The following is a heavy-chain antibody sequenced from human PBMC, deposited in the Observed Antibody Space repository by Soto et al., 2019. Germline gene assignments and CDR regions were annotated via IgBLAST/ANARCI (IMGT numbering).Heavy chain of an antibody. J-gene: IGHJ6*02. CDR3: AREFDSYGYNYYYGMDV. CDR1: GFTFSSYA. D-gene: IGHD5-18*01. V-gene: IGHV3-30-3*01. Sequence: QVQLVESGGGVVQPGRSLRLSCAASGFTFSSYAMHWVRQAPGKGLEWVAVISYDGSNKYYADSVKGRFTISRDNSKNTLYLQMNGLRAEDTAVYYCAREFDSYGYNYYYGMDVWGQGTTVTVSS. CDR2: ISYDGSNK.